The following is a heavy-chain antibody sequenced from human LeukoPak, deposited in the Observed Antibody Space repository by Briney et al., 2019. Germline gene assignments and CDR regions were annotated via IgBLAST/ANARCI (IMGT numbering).Heavy chain of an antibody. CDR2: IYYSGST. Sequence: SETLSLTCTVSGGSISSYYWSWIRQPPGKGLEWIGSIYYSGSTYYNPSLKSRVTISVDTSKNQFSLKLSSVTAADTAVYYCARDIGHRNWFDPWGQGTLVTVSS. D-gene: IGHD3-16*02. CDR3: ARDIGHRNWFDP. J-gene: IGHJ5*02. CDR1: GGSISSYY. V-gene: IGHV4-59*12.